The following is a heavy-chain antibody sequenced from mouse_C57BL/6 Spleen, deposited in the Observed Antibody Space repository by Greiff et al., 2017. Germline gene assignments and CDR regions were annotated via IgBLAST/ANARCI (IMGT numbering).Heavy chain of an antibody. CDR2: IHPNSGST. J-gene: IGHJ3*01. V-gene: IGHV1-64*01. CDR1: GYTFTSYW. D-gene: IGHD2-3*01. CDR3: ARRGRYDTFAY. Sequence: QVQLQQPGAELVKPGASVKLSCKASGYTFTSYWMHWVKQRPGQGLEWIGMIHPNSGSTNYNEKFKSKDTLTVDKSSSTAYMQLSSLTSEDSAVDYWARRGRYDTFAYWGQGTLVTVSA.